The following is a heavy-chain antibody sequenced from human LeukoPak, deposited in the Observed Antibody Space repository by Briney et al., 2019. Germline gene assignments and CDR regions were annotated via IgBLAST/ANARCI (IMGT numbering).Heavy chain of an antibody. V-gene: IGHV4-4*07. CDR2: IYTSGST. CDR3: ARGFDYYYGSGSYYNPTYYFDY. Sequence: PSETLSLTCTVSGGSISSYYWSWIRQPAGKGLEWIGRIYTSGSTNYNPSLKSRVTMSVDTSKNQFSLKLSSVTAADKAVYYCARGFDYYYGSGSYYNPTYYFDYWGQGTLVTVSS. J-gene: IGHJ4*02. CDR1: GGSISSYY. D-gene: IGHD3-10*01.